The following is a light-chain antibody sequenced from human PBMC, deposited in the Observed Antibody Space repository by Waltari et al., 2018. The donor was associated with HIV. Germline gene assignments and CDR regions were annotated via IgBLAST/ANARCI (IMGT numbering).Light chain of an antibody. Sequence: QSALTQPPSASGSPGQSVTISCTGTSSDVGGYNYVSWYQQHPGNAPKLMIYEVSKRPSGVPDRFSGSKSGNTASLTVSGLQAEDEADYYCSSYTTSDSVVFGGGTRLTVL. CDR3: SSYTTSDSVV. J-gene: IGLJ3*02. V-gene: IGLV2-8*01. CDR2: EVS. CDR1: SSDVGGYNY.